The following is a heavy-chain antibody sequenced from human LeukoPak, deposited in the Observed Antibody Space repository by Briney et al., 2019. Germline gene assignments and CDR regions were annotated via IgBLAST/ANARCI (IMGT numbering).Heavy chain of an antibody. D-gene: IGHD3-22*01. CDR1: GFTFGDYA. V-gene: IGHV3-49*04. CDR2: IRSKAYGGTT. CDR3: TRPSLYYYDSSGPQFW. J-gene: IGHJ1*01. Sequence: GSLRLSCTASGFTFGDYAMSWVRQAPGKGLEWVGFIRSKAYGGTTEYAASVKGRFTISRDDSKSIAYLQMNSLKTEDTAVYYCTRPSLYYYDSSGPQFWWGQGTLVTVSS.